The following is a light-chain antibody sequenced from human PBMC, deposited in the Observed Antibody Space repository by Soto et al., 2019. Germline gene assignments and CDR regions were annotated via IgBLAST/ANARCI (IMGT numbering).Light chain of an antibody. Sequence: VLSQSPGTLSLSPGDRATLSCRASQSVSTSYLAWYQQKPGEAPMLLNYGSSSRATVIPDWFSGSGATTFFTLTTSLLEQEYFVFYCRQHDISPLGTFGQGTKVDIK. CDR1: QSVSTSY. CDR3: QHDISPLGT. V-gene: IGKV3-20*01. CDR2: GSS. J-gene: IGKJ1*01.